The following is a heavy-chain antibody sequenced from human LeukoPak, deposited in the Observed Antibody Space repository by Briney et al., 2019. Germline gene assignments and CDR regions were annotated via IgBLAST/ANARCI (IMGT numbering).Heavy chain of an antibody. CDR3: ARETKHYDFWSGYSPFDY. CDR1: GGSISSSSYY. V-gene: IGHV4-39*07. CDR2: IYYSGTT. Sequence: PSETLSLTCTVSGGSISSSSYYWGWIRQPPGKGLEWIGTIYYSGTTYYNPSLRSRVAISVDTSKNQFSLKLSSVTAADTAVYYCARETKHYDFWSGYSPFDYWGQGTLVTVSS. D-gene: IGHD3-3*01. J-gene: IGHJ4*02.